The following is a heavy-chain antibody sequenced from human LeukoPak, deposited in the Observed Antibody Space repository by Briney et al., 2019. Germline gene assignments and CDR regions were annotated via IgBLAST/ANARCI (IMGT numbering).Heavy chain of an antibody. CDR3: ARDRIVGALGWLDP. Sequence: SVKVSCKAPGGTFSSYSITWVRQAPGQGLEWMGGVAPLLETTNYAPKFRGGMTITADESTSTAYMELTSLRSDDTAVYYCARDRIVGALGWLDPWGQGTLVTVSS. D-gene: IGHD1-26*01. V-gene: IGHV1-69*13. J-gene: IGHJ5*02. CDR2: VAPLLETT. CDR1: GGTFSSYS.